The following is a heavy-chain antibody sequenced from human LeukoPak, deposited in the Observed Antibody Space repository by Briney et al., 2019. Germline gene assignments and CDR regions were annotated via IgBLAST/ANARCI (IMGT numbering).Heavy chain of an antibody. CDR1: GGSISSSY. V-gene: IGHV4-34*01. CDR2: INHSGST. J-gene: IGHJ6*02. CDR3: ARVSFPKRITMIVVVNYGMDV. Sequence: PSETLSLTCTVSGGSISSSYWSWIRQPPGKGLEWIGEINHSGSTNYNPSLKSRVTISVDTSKNQFSLKLSSVTAADTAVYYCARVSFPKRITMIVVVNYGMDVWGQGTTVTVSS. D-gene: IGHD3-22*01.